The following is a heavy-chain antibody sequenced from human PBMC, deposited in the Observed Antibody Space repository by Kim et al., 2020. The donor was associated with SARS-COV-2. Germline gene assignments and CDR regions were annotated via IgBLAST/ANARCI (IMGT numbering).Heavy chain of an antibody. CDR2: ISYDGSNK. J-gene: IGHJ6*02. Sequence: GGSLRLSCAASGFTFSSYAMHWVRQAPGKGLEWVAVISYDGSNKYYADSVKGRFTISRDNSKNTLYLQMNSLRAEDTAVYYCARDRGEWLPSSYYYYYYGMDVLGQGTTVTVAS. CDR3: ARDRGEWLPSSYYYYYYGMDV. D-gene: IGHD3-3*01. CDR1: GFTFSSYA. V-gene: IGHV3-30-3*01.